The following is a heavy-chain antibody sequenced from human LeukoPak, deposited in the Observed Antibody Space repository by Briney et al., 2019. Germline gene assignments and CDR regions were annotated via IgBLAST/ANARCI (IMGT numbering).Heavy chain of an antibody. Sequence: GGPLRLSCAASGFTFSSYAMSWVRQAPGKGLEWVSAISGSGGSTYYADSVKGRFTISRDNSKNTLYLQMNSLRAEDTAVYYCAKDFYDYVWGSYDYWGQGTLVTVSS. J-gene: IGHJ4*02. V-gene: IGHV3-23*01. CDR2: ISGSGGST. CDR3: AKDFYDYVWGSYDY. CDR1: GFTFSSYA. D-gene: IGHD3-16*01.